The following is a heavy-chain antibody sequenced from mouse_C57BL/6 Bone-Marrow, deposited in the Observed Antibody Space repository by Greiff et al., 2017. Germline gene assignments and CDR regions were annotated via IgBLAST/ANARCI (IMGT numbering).Heavy chain of an antibody. CDR1: GYTFTDHT. D-gene: IGHD1-1*01. V-gene: IGHV1-78*01. CDR3: ASYGSSYAVLSYWYFDV. CDR2: IYPRDGST. J-gene: IGHJ1*03. Sequence: VQLQESDAELVKPGASVKISCKVSGYTFTDHTIHWMKQRPEQGLEWIGYIYPRDGSTKYNEKFKGKATLTADKSSSTAYMQLNSLTSEDSAVYFCASYGSSYAVLSYWYFDVWGTGTTVTVSS.